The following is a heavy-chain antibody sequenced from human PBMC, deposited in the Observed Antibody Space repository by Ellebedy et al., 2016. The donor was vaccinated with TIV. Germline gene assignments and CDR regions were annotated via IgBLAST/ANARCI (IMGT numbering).Heavy chain of an antibody. CDR1: GYIFTSYG. J-gene: IGHJ5*02. D-gene: IGHD3-16*02. Sequence: AASVKVSCKASGYIFTSYGITWVRQAPGQGLEWMGWISAYNGNTIYAQKLQGRVTMTTDTSTSTGYMELRSLRSDDTAVYYCARDGPWGYHWFDPWGQGTLVTVSS. CDR3: ARDGPWGYHWFDP. V-gene: IGHV1-18*04. CDR2: ISAYNGNT.